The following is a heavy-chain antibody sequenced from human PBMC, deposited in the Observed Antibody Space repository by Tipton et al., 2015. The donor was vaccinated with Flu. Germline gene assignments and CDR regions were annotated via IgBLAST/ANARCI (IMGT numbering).Heavy chain of an antibody. CDR3: AREDGNYYDTSGYSDY. V-gene: IGHV3-7*01. CDR1: RFTFSTYW. CDR2: INQVGSEH. Sequence: SLRLSCAASRFTFSTYWITWVRQVPGKGLGRVANINQVGSEHYYVDSVKGRFTISRDNAKNSLYLHMNNLRAEDTAVYYCAREDGNYYDTSGYSDYWGQGTLVTVSS. D-gene: IGHD3-22*01. J-gene: IGHJ4*02.